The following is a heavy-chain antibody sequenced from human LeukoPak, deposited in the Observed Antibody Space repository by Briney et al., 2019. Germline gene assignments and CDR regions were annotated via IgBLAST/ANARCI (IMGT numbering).Heavy chain of an antibody. Sequence: SGTLSLLCPVSGGSISNFYWNWIRQPPGKGLEWIGYIYYSGSTNYNPSLKSRVTISVDTSKKQFSLKLNSVTAADTAVYFCARSGALTNYALDIWGLGTMVTVSS. D-gene: IGHD2-8*01. V-gene: IGHV4-59*01. CDR2: IYYSGST. CDR3: ARSGALTNYALDI. J-gene: IGHJ3*02. CDR1: GGSISNFY.